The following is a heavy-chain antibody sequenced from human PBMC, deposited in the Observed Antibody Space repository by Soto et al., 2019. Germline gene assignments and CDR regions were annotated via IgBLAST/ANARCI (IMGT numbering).Heavy chain of an antibody. J-gene: IGHJ4*02. V-gene: IGHV3-53*04. CDR1: GFTVSTNY. CDR3: ASGGVPDY. D-gene: IGHD3-10*01. CDR2: IHSGGTT. Sequence: EVQLVESGGGLVQSGGSLRLSCAASGFTVSTNYMNWVRQAPGKGLEWVSAIHSGGTTYYTDSVEVRFTISRHSSKDTLYLQMTSLRAGDTAVYYCASGGVPDYWGQGTLVTVSS.